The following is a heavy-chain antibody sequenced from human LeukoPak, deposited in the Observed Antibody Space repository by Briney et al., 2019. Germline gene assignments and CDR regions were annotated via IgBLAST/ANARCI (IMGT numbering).Heavy chain of an antibody. Sequence: GGSLRLSCTTSGFSFTSYAMNWVRQAPGKGLEWLSYISGPGTTTKYADSVKGRFTISRDNDKNSLYLQMNSLGAEDTAVYYCARDWIWGQGTMVTVSS. CDR3: ARDWI. CDR2: ISGPGTTT. CDR1: GFSFTSYA. J-gene: IGHJ3*02. V-gene: IGHV3-48*01.